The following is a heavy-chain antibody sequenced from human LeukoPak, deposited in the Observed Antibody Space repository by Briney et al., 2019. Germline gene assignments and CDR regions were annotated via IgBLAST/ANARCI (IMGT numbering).Heavy chain of an antibody. V-gene: IGHV3-48*01. D-gene: IGHD3-16*01. Sequence: AGGSLRLSCTASGFTFNIYTMTWVRQAPGKGLEWVSYISNDDSDIYYADSVKGRFTISRDNAKNSLYLQMNSLRGEDTAVYFCARDHNWGFDIWGQGTMVTVSS. CDR2: ISNDDSDI. CDR1: GFTFNIYT. CDR3: ARDHNWGFDI. J-gene: IGHJ3*02.